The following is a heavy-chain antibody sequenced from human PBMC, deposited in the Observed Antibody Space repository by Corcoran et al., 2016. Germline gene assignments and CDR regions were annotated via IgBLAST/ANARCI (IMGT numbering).Heavy chain of an antibody. J-gene: IGHJ3*02. CDR2: IIPIFGTA. V-gene: IGHV1-69*06. Sequence: QVQLVQSGAEVKKPGSSVKVSCKASGGTFSSYAISWVRPAPRQGLEWMGGIIPIFGTANYAQKFQGRVTITADKSTSTAYMELSSLRSEDTAVYYCARDDIAVAGHDAFDIWGQGTMVTVSS. D-gene: IGHD6-19*01. CDR1: GGTFSSYA. CDR3: ARDDIAVAGHDAFDI.